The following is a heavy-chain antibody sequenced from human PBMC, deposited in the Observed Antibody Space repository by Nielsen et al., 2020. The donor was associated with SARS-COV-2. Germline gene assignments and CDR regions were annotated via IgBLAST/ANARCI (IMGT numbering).Heavy chain of an antibody. CDR1: GFTFSSYG. J-gene: IGHJ6*02. CDR2: ISYDGSNK. Sequence: GESLKISCAASGFTFSSYGMHWVRQAPGKGLEWVAVISYDGSNKYYADSVKGRFTISRDNSKNTLYPQMNSLRAEDTAVYYCAVFGIYYYGMDVWGQGTTVTVSS. V-gene: IGHV3-30*03. CDR3: AVFGIYYYGMDV. D-gene: IGHD3-16*01.